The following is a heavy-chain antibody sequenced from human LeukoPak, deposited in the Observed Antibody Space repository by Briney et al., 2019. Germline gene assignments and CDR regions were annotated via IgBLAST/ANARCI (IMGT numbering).Heavy chain of an antibody. V-gene: IGHV3-33*06. Sequence: GGSLRLSCAASGFTFRSYGMHWVRQAPGKGLEWVAVIWYDGSNKYYADSVKGRFTISRDNSKNTLYLQMNSLRAEDTAVYYCAKGDANYYDSSGYMIDYWGQGTLVTVSS. CDR2: IWYDGSNK. CDR1: GFTFRSYG. D-gene: IGHD3-22*01. J-gene: IGHJ4*02. CDR3: AKGDANYYDSSGYMIDY.